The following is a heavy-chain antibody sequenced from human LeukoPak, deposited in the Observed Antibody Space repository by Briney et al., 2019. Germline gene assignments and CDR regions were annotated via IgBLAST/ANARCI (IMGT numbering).Heavy chain of an antibody. CDR1: LGSTSSYY. Sequence: SQTPSPNCALSLGSTSSYYCSCGPHPPRKGLQWIWYIYNTGSPTNTPSLKSRVTISLNTSQNHFSLRLTSVTAADTAMYYCARLTTVTPYFDNWGQGILVTVSS. V-gene: IGHV4-59*01. CDR2: IYNTGSP. D-gene: IGHD4-17*01. CDR3: ARLTTVTPYFDN. J-gene: IGHJ4*02.